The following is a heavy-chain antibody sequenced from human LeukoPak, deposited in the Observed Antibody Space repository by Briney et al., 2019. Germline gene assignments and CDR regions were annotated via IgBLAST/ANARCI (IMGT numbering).Heavy chain of an antibody. CDR2: IIPIFGTA. CDR1: GGTFSSYA. J-gene: IGHJ4*02. CDR3: ARVGAAAGPYYFDY. Sequence: SVKVSCKASGGTFSSYAISWVRQAPGQGLEWMGGIIPIFGTANYAQKFQGRVTIIRDTSASTAYMELSSLRSEDTAVYYCARVGAAAGPYYFDYWGQGTLVTVSS. V-gene: IGHV1-69*05. D-gene: IGHD6-13*01.